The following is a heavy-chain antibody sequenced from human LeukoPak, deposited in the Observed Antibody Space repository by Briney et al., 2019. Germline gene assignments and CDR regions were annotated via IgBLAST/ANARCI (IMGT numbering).Heavy chain of an antibody. V-gene: IGHV1-18*01. D-gene: IGHD3-22*01. CDR3: ARERGRRAYYYDSSGYYYFDY. J-gene: IGHJ4*02. Sequence: ASVKVSCKASGGTFSSYAISWVRQAPGQGLEWMGWISAYNGNTNYAQKLQGRVTMTTDTSTSTAYMELRSLRSDDTAVYYCARERGRRAYYYDSSGYYYFDYWGQGTLVTVSS. CDR1: GGTFSSYA. CDR2: ISAYNGNT.